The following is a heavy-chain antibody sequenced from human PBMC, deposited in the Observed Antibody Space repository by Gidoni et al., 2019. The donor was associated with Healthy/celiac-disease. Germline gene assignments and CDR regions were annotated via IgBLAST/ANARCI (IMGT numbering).Heavy chain of an antibody. J-gene: IGHJ4*02. D-gene: IGHD3-22*01. CDR1: GFTFSSYA. CDR2: ISGSGGST. Sequence: EVQLLESGGGLVQPGGSLRLSCAASGFTFSSYAMSWVRQAPGKGLEWVSAISGSGGSTYYADSVKGRFTISRDNSKNTLYLQMNSLRAEDTAVYYCAKVNGLHDSSGYYGYFDYWGQGTLVTVSS. V-gene: IGHV3-23*01. CDR3: AKVNGLHDSSGYYGYFDY.